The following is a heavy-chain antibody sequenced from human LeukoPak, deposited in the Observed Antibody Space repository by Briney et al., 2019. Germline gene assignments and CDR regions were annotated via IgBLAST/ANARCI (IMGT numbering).Heavy chain of an antibody. D-gene: IGHD3-10*01. CDR3: ARGPLLWFGELHYCYYGMDV. CDR1: GYTFTSYD. Sequence: ASVKVSCKASGYTFTSYDINWVRQATGQGLEWMGWMNPNSGNTGYAQKFQGRVTMTRDTSISTAYMELSSLRSEDTAVYYCARGPLLWFGELHYCYYGMDVWGQGTTVTVSS. V-gene: IGHV1-8*01. J-gene: IGHJ6*02. CDR2: MNPNSGNT.